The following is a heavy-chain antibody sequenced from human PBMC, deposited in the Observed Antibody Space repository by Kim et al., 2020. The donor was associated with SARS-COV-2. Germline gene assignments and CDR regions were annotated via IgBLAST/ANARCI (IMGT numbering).Heavy chain of an antibody. Sequence: ASVKVSCKASGYTFTSYDIDWVRQAPGQGLEWMGWMNPNSGNTGDAQKFQGRVTMTRNTSISTAYMELSSLRSEDTAVYYCAFRKESGYGLDYWGQGTLVTVSS. CDR1: GYTFTSYD. D-gene: IGHD5-12*01. J-gene: IGHJ4*02. CDR2: MNPNSGNT. CDR3: AFRKESGYGLDY. V-gene: IGHV1-8*01.